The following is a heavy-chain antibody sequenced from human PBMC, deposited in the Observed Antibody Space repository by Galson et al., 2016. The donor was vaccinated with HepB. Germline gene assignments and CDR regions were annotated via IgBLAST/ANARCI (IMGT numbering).Heavy chain of an antibody. Sequence: SLRLSCAASGFTFSSYGMHWVRQAPGKGLEWVAVISYDGSNKYYADSVKGRFTISRDNAKNTLYLQMNSLRAEDTAVYYYAKDARYCSGASSTYGMDVWGQGTTVTVSS. CDR1: GFTFSSYG. V-gene: IGHV3-30*18. CDR2: ISYDGSNK. J-gene: IGHJ6*02. D-gene: IGHD2-15*01. CDR3: AKDARYCSGASSTYGMDV.